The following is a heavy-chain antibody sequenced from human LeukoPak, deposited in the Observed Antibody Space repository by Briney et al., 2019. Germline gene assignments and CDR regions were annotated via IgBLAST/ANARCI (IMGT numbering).Heavy chain of an antibody. D-gene: IGHD3-22*01. CDR2: IYYSGST. Sequence: SETLSVTCTVSGGSISSGGYYWSWIRQHPGKGLEWIGYIYYSGSTNYNPSLKSRVTISVDTSKNQFSLKLSSVTAADTAVYYCARDNYYDSSGYYYYYGMDVWGQGTTVTVSS. V-gene: IGHV4-61*08. CDR1: GGSISSGGYY. CDR3: ARDNYYDSSGYYYYYGMDV. J-gene: IGHJ6*02.